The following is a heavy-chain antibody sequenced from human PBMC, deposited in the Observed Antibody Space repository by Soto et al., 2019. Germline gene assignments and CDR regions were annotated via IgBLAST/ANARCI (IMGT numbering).Heavy chain of an antibody. CDR2: IYYSGST. CDR3: ATDRDYVAGSYSCRWFGP. D-gene: IGHD3-10*01. Sequence: SETLSLTCTVSGGSISSGRYCWSWSRQHPGKGLEWIGCIYYSGSTYYNPSLKSRVTISVDTSKNQFSLKLSSVTAADTAVYYCATDRDYVAGSYSCRWFGPWGERTLVTVSA. CDR1: GGSISSGRYC. V-gene: IGHV4-31*03. J-gene: IGHJ5*02.